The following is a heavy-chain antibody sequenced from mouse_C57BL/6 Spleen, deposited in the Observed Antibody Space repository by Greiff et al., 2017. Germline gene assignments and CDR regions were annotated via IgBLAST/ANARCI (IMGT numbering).Heavy chain of an antibody. Sequence: EVQVVESGGGLVKPGGSLKLSCAASGFTFSSYAMSWVRQTPEKRLEWVATISDGGSYTYYPDNVKGRFTISRDNAKNNLYLQMSQLKSEDTAMYYCARGGYGRAGFAYWGQGTLVTVSA. CDR2: ISDGGSYT. V-gene: IGHV5-4*01. CDR1: GFTFSSYA. J-gene: IGHJ3*01. CDR3: ARGGYGRAGFAY. D-gene: IGHD1-1*01.